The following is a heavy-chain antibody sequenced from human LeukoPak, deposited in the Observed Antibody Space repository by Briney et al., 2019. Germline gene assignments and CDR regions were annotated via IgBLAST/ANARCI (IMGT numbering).Heavy chain of an antibody. V-gene: IGHV3-30*02. D-gene: IGHD3-3*01. J-gene: IGHJ4*02. CDR1: GFSFSTYG. CDR2: IGYDGSDK. Sequence: GGSLRLSCAASGFSFSTYGMHWVRQAPGKGLGWVAFIGYDGSDKNYADSVKGRFTISRDNSKNTLYLQMNSLRTEDTAVYYCAQDSAPGILEWLPCFDYWGQGTLATVSS. CDR3: AQDSAPGILEWLPCFDY.